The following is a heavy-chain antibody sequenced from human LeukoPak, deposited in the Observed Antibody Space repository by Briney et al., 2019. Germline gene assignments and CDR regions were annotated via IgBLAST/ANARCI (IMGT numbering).Heavy chain of an antibody. V-gene: IGHV4-4*07. CDR2: IYSSGST. Sequence: SETLSLTCTVSGGSINSYYWSWIRQPAGKRLEWIGRIYSSGSTTYNPSLKSRVSMSVDTSKNQFSLKLTSVTAADTAVYYCARGGKATVVTMWGQGILVTVSS. J-gene: IGHJ4*02. D-gene: IGHD4-23*01. CDR3: ARGGKATVVTM. CDR1: GGSINSYY.